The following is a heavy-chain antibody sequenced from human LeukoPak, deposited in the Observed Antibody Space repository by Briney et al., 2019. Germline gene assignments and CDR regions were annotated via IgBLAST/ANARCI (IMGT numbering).Heavy chain of an antibody. J-gene: IGHJ4*02. D-gene: IGHD5-12*01. CDR1: GYSFTNYW. CDR3: ARRTSFGYSGYDLVGYYFDH. CDR2: IYPGDSDT. Sequence: GESLKISCKGSGYSFTNYWIGWVRQMPGKGLEWMGIIYPGDSDTRYSPSFQGQVTISADKSISTAYLQWSSLKASDTAMYYCARRTSFGYSGYDLVGYYFDHWGQGTLVTVSS. V-gene: IGHV5-51*01.